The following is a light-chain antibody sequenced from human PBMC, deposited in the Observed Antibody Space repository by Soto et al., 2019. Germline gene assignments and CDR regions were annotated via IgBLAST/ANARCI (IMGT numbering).Light chain of an antibody. CDR3: TSYTSGSTLYV. CDR2: EVS. V-gene: IGLV2-14*01. CDR1: SSDVGTYNF. J-gene: IGLJ1*01. Sequence: QSVLTQPASVPGSPGQSITISCTGTSSDVGTYNFVSWYQQHPGKAPKLMIYEVSNRPSGVSSRFSGSKSGNTASLTISGLQAEDDADYYCTSYTSGSTLYVFGTGTKVTVL.